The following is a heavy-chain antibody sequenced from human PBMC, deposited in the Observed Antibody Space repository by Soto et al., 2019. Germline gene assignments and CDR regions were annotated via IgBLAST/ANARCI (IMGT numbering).Heavy chain of an antibody. CDR1: GGIFGSHG. J-gene: IGHJ3*01. Sequence: QVQLIQSEAEVKKPGSSVRVSCTASGGIFGSHGFSWVRQAPGQRLEWVGGFIPIFRTLTYTQKVQARVRIAAAESTYPVYLDLSSLTSEDTAVYYCVRDRSIYYSDPHDEFVASDYEVWGQGTMVSVSS. CDR2: FIPIFRTL. D-gene: IGHD3-22*01. CDR3: VRDRSIYYSDPHDEFVASDYEV. V-gene: IGHV1-69*01.